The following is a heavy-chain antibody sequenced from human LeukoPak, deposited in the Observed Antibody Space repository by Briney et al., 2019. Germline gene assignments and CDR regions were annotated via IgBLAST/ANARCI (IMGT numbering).Heavy chain of an antibody. CDR2: INPSGGST. Sequence: ASVTVSCKASGYTFTSYYMHWVRQAPGQGLEWMGIINPSGGSTSYAQKFQGRVTMTRDTSTSTVYMELSSLRSEDTAVYYCARAEGPHPLFDYWGQGTLVTVSS. J-gene: IGHJ4*02. V-gene: IGHV1-46*01. CDR1: GYTFTSYY. CDR3: ARAEGPHPLFDY.